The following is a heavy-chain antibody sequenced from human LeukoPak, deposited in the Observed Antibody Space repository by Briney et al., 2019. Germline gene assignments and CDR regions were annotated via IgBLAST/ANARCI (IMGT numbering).Heavy chain of an antibody. D-gene: IGHD5-24*01. V-gene: IGHV3-21*06. CDR1: GFTFSSYT. CDR2: ISSSSSFI. CDR3: ARDPQVESYFDY. J-gene: IGHJ4*02. Sequence: KPGGSLRLSCAASGFTFSSYTMNWVRQAPGKGLEWVSSISSSSSFIYYADSVKGRFTISRDNAKNSLYLQMSSLRAEDTAVYYCARDPQVESYFDYWGQGTLVTVSS.